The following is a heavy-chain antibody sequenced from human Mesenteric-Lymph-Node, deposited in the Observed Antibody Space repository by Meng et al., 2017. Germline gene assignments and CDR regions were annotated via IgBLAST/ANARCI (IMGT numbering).Heavy chain of an antibody. D-gene: IGHD5-24*01. Sequence: SETLSLTCTVSGGSISSSSYYWGWIRPPPGTGLEWIGIIYYSGSTYYNPSLESRVTISIDTSKNQFSLKLNSVTAADTAIDYCARDMSMATIVGQGWFFDYWGRGTLVTVSS. CDR3: ARDMSMATIVGQGWFFDY. CDR2: IYYSGST. CDR1: GGSISSSSYY. J-gene: IGHJ4*02. V-gene: IGHV4-39*07.